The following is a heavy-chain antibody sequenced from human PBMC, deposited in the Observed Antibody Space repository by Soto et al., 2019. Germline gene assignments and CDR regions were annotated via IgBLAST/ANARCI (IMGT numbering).Heavy chain of an antibody. V-gene: IGHV3-30*03. Sequence: GRSRRLSWVASAFSKYCIRWVRHSPGKGLERGGMVSHDAGSTYAADSMQGHFSISRGTSNSTGYRYMTSPCPEDSSLYYCARGGWLDGYNAPLYSWGQGSLVTVSS. D-gene: IGHD6-19*01. CDR1: AFSKYC. J-gene: IGHJ4*02. CDR2: VSHDAGST. CDR3: ARGGWLDGYNAPLYS.